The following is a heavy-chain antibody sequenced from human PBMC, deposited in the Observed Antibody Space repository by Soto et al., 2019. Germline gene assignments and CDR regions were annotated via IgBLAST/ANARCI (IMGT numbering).Heavy chain of an antibody. J-gene: IGHJ4*02. CDR2: ISGSGGST. V-gene: IGHV3-23*01. D-gene: IGHD2-15*01. CDR3: AKSGPYCSGGSCYSYYFEY. CDR1: GFTFSSYA. Sequence: GGSLRLSCAASGFTFSSYAMSWVRQAPGKGLEWVSAISGSGGSTYYADSVKGRFTISRDNSKNTLYLQMNSLRAEDTAVYYCAKSGPYCSGGSCYSYYFEYWGQGTLVTVSS.